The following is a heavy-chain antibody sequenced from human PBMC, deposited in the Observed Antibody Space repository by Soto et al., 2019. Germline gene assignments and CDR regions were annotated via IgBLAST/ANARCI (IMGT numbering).Heavy chain of an antibody. CDR2: IYPGDSDT. Sequence: RGESLKISCKGSGYSFTSYWIGWVRQMPGKGLEWMGIIYPGDSDTRYSPSFQGQVTISADKSISTAYLQWSSLKASDTAMYYCARSYCSSTSCYYYYYYGMDVWGQGTTVTVSS. CDR1: GYSFTSYW. D-gene: IGHD2-2*01. J-gene: IGHJ6*02. CDR3: ARSYCSSTSCYYYYYYGMDV. V-gene: IGHV5-51*01.